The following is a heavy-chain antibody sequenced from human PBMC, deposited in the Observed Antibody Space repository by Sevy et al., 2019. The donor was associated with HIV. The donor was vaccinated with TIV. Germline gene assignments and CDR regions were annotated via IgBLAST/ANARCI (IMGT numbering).Heavy chain of an antibody. D-gene: IGHD5-18*01. V-gene: IGHV3-23*01. CDR3: AKGGGSDGESYFDH. Sequence: GGSLRLSCAASGFTFSISAMTWVRQAPGKGLEWVSVIRGSGNSAYYADPVKGRFTIASVNSKNTLTLQMNSRRAEDTAVYYCAKGGGSDGESYFDHWGQGTLVTVSS. CDR1: GFTFSISA. J-gene: IGHJ4*02. CDR2: IRGSGNSA.